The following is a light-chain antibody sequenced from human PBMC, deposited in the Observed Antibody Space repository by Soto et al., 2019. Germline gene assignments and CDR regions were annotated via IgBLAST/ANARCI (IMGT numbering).Light chain of an antibody. Sequence: QSVLTQPASVSGSPGQSITISCTGTSSDVGYYNYVSWYQQHPGKAPKLMIYGVSNRPSGVSNRFSGSKSGNTASLTISGLQAEDEADYYCCSYANSGSFVFGTGTKLTVL. CDR2: GVS. J-gene: IGLJ1*01. V-gene: IGLV2-14*01. CDR3: CSYANSGSFV. CDR1: SSDVGYYNY.